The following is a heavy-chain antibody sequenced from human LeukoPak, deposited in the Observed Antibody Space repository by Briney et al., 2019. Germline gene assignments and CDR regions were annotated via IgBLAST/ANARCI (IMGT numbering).Heavy chain of an antibody. CDR1: GFTVSSNY. D-gene: IGHD3-22*01. Sequence: QSGGSLRLSCAASGFTVSSNYMSWVRQAPGKGLEWVSVIYSGGSTYYADSVKGRFTISRDNSKNTLYLQMNGLRAEDTAIYYCATTPGGDTTGYYPWYFDLWGRGTLVTVSS. V-gene: IGHV3-53*01. CDR2: IYSGGST. CDR3: ATTPGGDTTGYYPWYFDL. J-gene: IGHJ2*01.